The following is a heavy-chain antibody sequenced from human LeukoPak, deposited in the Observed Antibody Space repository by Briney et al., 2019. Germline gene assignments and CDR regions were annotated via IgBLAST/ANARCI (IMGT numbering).Heavy chain of an antibody. D-gene: IGHD1-1*01. CDR1: GYTFTGYY. V-gene: IGHV1-2*02. CDR2: INPNSGGT. J-gene: IGHJ3*02. Sequence: ASVKVSCKASGYTFTGYYMHWVRQAPGQGLEWMGWINPNSGGTNYAQKFQGRVTMTRDTSISTAYMELSRLRSDDTAVYYCARGTTGTPYDAFDIWGQGTMVTVSS. CDR3: ARGTTGTPYDAFDI.